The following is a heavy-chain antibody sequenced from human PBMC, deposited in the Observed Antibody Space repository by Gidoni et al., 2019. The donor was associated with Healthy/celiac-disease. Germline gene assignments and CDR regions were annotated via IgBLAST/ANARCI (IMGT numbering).Heavy chain of an antibody. J-gene: IGHJ6*02. Sequence: TASGFTFSSYSMTWVRQAPGKGLEWVSYISSSSSTIYYADSVKGRFTISRDNAKNSLYLQMNSLRDEDTAVYYCARERLTTVTTYHLYGMDVWGQGTTVTVSS. CDR2: ISSSSSTI. D-gene: IGHD4-17*01. CDR3: ARERLTTVTTYHLYGMDV. V-gene: IGHV3-48*02. CDR1: GFTFSSYS.